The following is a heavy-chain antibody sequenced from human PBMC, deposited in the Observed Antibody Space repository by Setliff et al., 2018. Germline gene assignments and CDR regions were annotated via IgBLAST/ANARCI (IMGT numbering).Heavy chain of an antibody. CDR3: ARMSGFLYLDV. Sequence: SETLSLTCAVSGFSISSGYYWGWIRQPPGKGLEWIVNIHHSGKAYYNPSLKSRVTMSVDTSKNHVSLKLSSVTAADTAVYYCARMSGFLYLDVWGNGTTVTVSS. V-gene: IGHV4-38-2*01. CDR2: IHHSGKA. CDR1: GFSISSGYY. D-gene: IGHD3-3*01. J-gene: IGHJ6*03.